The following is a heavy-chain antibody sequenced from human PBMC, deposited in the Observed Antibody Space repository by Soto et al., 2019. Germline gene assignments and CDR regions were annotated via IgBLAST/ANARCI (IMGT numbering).Heavy chain of an antibody. CDR2: ISSSSRTI. V-gene: IGHV3-48*02. CDR1: GFPFSPYS. Sequence: EVRLVESGGALVQPGGSLRLPCAASGFPFSPYSMNWVRQAPGKGLEWVSYISSSSRTIYYADSVNGRFTISRDNAKNSLYLQMNSLRDEDTAVYYCARDGGPSINAFDYWGQGALVTVSS. J-gene: IGHJ4*02. CDR3: ARDGGPSINAFDY. D-gene: IGHD3-16*01.